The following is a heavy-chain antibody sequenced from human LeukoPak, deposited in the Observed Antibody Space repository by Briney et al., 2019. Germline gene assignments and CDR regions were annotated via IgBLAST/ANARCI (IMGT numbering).Heavy chain of an antibody. Sequence: GDSVKVSCKASGYTFTSYYMDWVRHGPGQGLEWVGIIKPSGGSTSYAQKFQGRVSMTRDMSTSTLYMELSSLSSEDTDVHSCARPRWFGELAAFDAFDIWGQGTMVTVSS. CDR2: IKPSGGST. J-gene: IGHJ3*02. CDR3: ARPRWFGELAAFDAFDI. CDR1: GYTFTSYY. D-gene: IGHD3-10*01. V-gene: IGHV1-46*01.